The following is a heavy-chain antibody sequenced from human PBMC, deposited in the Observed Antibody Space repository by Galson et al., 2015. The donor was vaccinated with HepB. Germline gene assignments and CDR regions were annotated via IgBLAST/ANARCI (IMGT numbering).Heavy chain of an antibody. D-gene: IGHD2-15*01. CDR2: IKSKSQGGTT. Sequence: SLRLSCAASGFTFSHVWMTWVRQAPGKGLDWIGRIKSKSQGGTTDYAAPVKGRFTVSRDDSKNTLYLQMNSLETEDTAVYYCAAEFGGRGYWGQGTLVTVSS. J-gene: IGHJ4*02. CDR1: GFTFSHVW. V-gene: IGHV3-15*05. CDR3: AAEFGGRGY.